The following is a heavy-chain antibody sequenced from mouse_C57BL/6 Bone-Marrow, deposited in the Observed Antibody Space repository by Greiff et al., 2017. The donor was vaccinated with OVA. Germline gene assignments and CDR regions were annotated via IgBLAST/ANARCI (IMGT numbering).Heavy chain of an antibody. CDR1: GFTFSDYY. Sequence: DVQLVESGGGLVQPGGSLKLSCAASGFTFSDYYMYWVRQTPEKRLEWVAYISNGGGSTYYPDTVKGRFTISRDNAKNTLYLQMSRLKSEDTAMYYCARHGDYSLYAMDYWGQGTSVTVSS. D-gene: IGHD2-12*01. V-gene: IGHV5-12*01. J-gene: IGHJ4*01. CDR3: ARHGDYSLYAMDY. CDR2: ISNGGGST.